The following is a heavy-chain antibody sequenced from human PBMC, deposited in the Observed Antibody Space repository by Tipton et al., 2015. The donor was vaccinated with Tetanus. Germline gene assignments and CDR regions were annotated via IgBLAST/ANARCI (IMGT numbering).Heavy chain of an antibody. D-gene: IGHD2-2*01. Sequence: SLRLSCEASGFTFSTYWMHWVRQAPGKGLVWVSRIDSDGSGTTYADSVKGRFTISRDNAKNTLYLQMNSLRAEDTAVYYCVRVLKGAKCSRSSCYGYGMDVWGLGTTVTVFS. J-gene: IGHJ6*02. CDR3: VRVLKGAKCSRSSCYGYGMDV. V-gene: IGHV3-74*01. CDR2: IDSDGSGT. CDR1: GFTFSTYW.